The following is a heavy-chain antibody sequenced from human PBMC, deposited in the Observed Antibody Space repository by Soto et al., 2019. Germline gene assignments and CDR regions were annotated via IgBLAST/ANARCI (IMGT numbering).Heavy chain of an antibody. CDR3: AKDRDGSSQLLLSYYFDY. CDR1: GFTFSSYA. V-gene: IGHV3-23*01. Sequence: GSLRLSCAASGFTFSSYAMSWVRQAPGKGLEWVSAISGSGGSTYYADSVKGRFTISRDNSKNTLYLQMNSLRAEDTAIYYCAKDRDGSSQLLLSYYFDYWGQGTLVTVSS. D-gene: IGHD2-2*01. J-gene: IGHJ4*02. CDR2: ISGSGGST.